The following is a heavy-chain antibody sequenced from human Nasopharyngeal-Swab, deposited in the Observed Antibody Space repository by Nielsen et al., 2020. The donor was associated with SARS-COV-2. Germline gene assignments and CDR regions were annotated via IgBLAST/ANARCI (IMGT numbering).Heavy chain of an antibody. D-gene: IGHD3-10*01. CDR3: AKDRYGSGSYAY. Sequence: GESLKISCVASGFTLSTYWMHWVRQAPGKGLVWVSRINSDGSSTSYADSVKGRSTISRDNAKNTLYLQMNSLRAEDTAVYYCAKDRYGSGSYAYWGQGTLVTVSS. J-gene: IGHJ4*02. CDR1: GFTLSTYW. V-gene: IGHV3-74*01. CDR2: INSDGSST.